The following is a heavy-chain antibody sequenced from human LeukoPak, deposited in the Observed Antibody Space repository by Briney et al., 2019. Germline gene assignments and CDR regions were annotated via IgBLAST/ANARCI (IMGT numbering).Heavy chain of an antibody. V-gene: IGHV4-34*01. J-gene: IGHJ6*02. CDR2: INHSGST. D-gene: IGHD2-2*01. CDR1: GGSFSGYY. CDR3: ARGFEGSQLLWRNYYYYGMDV. Sequence: SETLSLTCAVYGGSFSGYYWSWIRQPPGKGLEWIGEINHSGSTNYNPSLKSRVTISVDTSKNQFSLKLSSVTAADTAVYYCARGFEGSQLLWRNYYYYGMDVWGQGTTVTVSS.